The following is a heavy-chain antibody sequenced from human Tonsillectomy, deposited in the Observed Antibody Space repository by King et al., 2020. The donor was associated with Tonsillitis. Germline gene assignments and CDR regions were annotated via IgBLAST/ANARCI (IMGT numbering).Heavy chain of an antibody. D-gene: IGHD2-8*01. V-gene: IGHV3-23*04. CDR1: GFTFSSYS. Sequence: VQLVESGGDLFQPGGSLRLSRTASGFTFSSYSMSWVRQAPGKELEWVSAIRSTSGHLYYADSVKGRFTISRDNSKNTLYLQMNSSRAEATAVYYCAKGLIMGGRQSVSLFDYWGQGTLVTVSS. CDR3: AKGLIMGGRQSVSLFDY. CDR2: IRSTSGHL. J-gene: IGHJ4*02.